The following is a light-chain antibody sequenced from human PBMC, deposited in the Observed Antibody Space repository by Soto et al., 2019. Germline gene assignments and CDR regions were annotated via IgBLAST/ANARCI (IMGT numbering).Light chain of an antibody. V-gene: IGLV2-23*02. CDR1: SSDVGKWDL. CDR3: CSYAGSRHVV. J-gene: IGLJ2*01. Sequence: QLVLTQPASVSGSPGQSITISCTGTSSDVGKWDLVSWYQQHPGKVPKLISYEVSKRPSGVSTRFSGSKSGNTASLTISGLQAEDEADYYCCSYAGSRHVVFGGGTKLTVL. CDR2: EVS.